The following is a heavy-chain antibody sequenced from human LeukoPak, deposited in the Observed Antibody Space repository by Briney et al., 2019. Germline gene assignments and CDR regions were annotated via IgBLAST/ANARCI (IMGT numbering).Heavy chain of an antibody. CDR1: GFTFDDHG. J-gene: IGHJ3*01. Sequence: GGSLRLSCGAFGFTFDDHGMTWVRQAPGKGLEWVSGINWNGKYTHYADPVKGRFTISRDNAKNSLYLQMNSLSAEDTAFYYCTRGRHHAFDFWGQGTMVTVPS. CDR2: INWNGKYT. V-gene: IGHV3-20*04. CDR3: TRGRHHAFDF.